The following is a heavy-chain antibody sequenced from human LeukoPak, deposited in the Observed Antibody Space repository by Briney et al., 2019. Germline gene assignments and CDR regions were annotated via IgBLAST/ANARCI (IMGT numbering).Heavy chain of an antibody. V-gene: IGHV7-4-1*02. D-gene: IGHD5-12*01. J-gene: IGHJ4*02. CDR3: ARGEGGYYFDY. CDR2: INTNTGNP. CDR1: GHTSTSYA. Sequence: ASGKVSCKASGHTSTSYAMNRVRQAAGQRLEWMGWINTNTGNPTYAQGFTGRFVFSLDTSVSTAYLQISSLKAEDTAVYYCARGEGGYYFDYWGQGTLVTVPS.